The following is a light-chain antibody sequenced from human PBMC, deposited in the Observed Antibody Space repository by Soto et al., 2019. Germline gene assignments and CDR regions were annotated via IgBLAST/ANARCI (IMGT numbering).Light chain of an antibody. V-gene: IGKV1-5*03. Sequence: DIQMTQSPSTLSGSIGDRVSITCRASQTISSWLAWYQQKPGKAPKLLIYKASTLKGGDPSTFMGSGSGTQFTRTIISLQHDDFATYYCQHYNSYAEAFGQGTKVXSK. CDR1: QTISSW. CDR2: KAS. J-gene: IGKJ1*01. CDR3: QHYNSYAEA.